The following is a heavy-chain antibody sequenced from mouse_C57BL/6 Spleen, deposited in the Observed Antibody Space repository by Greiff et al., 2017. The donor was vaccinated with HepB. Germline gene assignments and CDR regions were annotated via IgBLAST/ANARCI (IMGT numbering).Heavy chain of an antibody. Sequence: EVQGVESGGGLVQPGGSLKLSCAASGFTFSDYGMAWVRQAPRKGPEWVAFISNLAYSIYYADTVTGRFTISRENAKNTLYLEMSSLRSEDTAMYYCAREGTTDAMDYWGQGTSVTVSS. J-gene: IGHJ4*01. CDR3: AREGTTDAMDY. CDR1: GFTFSDYG. CDR2: ISNLAYSI. D-gene: IGHD1-1*01. V-gene: IGHV5-15*01.